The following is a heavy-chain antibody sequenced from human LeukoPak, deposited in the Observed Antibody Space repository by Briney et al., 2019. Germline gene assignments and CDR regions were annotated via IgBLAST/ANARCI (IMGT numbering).Heavy chain of an antibody. V-gene: IGHV3-9*01. CDR3: AKEGSVCTNGICRYFDF. D-gene: IGHD2-8*01. CDR1: GFTFRDSA. Sequence: GGSLRLSCAASGFTFRDSAMHWVRQVPGKGLEWVSSISWNSDNIDYVDSVKGRFTISRDNAKNSLYLQMNSLRPEDTAFYYCAKEGSVCTNGICRYFDFWGQGALVAVSS. CDR2: ISWNSDNI. J-gene: IGHJ4*02.